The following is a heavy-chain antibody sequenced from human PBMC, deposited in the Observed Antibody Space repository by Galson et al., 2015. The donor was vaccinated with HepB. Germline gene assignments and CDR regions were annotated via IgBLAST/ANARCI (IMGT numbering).Heavy chain of an antibody. CDR3: ATGGITGTTYYYYYAMHV. CDR2: FDPEDGET. V-gene: IGHV1-24*01. D-gene: IGHD1-14*01. CDR1: GYTLTELS. Sequence: VKVSCKVSGYTLTELSMHWVRQAPGKGLEWMGGFDPEDGETIYAQKFQGRVTMTEDTSTDTAYMELSSLRSEDTAVYYCATGGITGTTYYYYYAMHVWGQGTTVTVSS. J-gene: IGHJ6*02.